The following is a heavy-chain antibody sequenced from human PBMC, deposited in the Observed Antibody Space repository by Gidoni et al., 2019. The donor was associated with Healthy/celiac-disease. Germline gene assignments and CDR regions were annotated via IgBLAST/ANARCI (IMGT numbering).Heavy chain of an antibody. D-gene: IGHD6-19*01. CDR1: GGTFSSHA. CDR3: ARVGSSGWYDY. Sequence: QVQLVQSGAEGKKPGSSVKVSCQASGGTFSSHAISWVRQAPGQGLEWMGRIIPILGIANYAKKFQGRVTITADKSTSTAYMELSSLRSEDTAVYYCARVGSSGWYDYWGQGTLVTVSS. V-gene: IGHV1-69*09. CDR2: IIPILGIA. J-gene: IGHJ4*02.